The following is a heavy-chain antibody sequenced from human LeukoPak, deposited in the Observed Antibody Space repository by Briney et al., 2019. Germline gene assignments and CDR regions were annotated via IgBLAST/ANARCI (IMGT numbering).Heavy chain of an antibody. J-gene: IGHJ4*02. V-gene: IGHV3-66*01. CDR3: ASTGHYCSGGSCSFDY. D-gene: IGHD2-15*01. Sequence: GGSLRLSCAASGFTFSSYAMSWVRQAPGKGLEWVSVIYSGGSTYYADSVKGRFTISRDNSKNTLYLQMNSLRAEDTAVYYCASTGHYCSGGSCSFDYWGQGTLVTVSS. CDR1: GFTFSSYA. CDR2: IYSGGST.